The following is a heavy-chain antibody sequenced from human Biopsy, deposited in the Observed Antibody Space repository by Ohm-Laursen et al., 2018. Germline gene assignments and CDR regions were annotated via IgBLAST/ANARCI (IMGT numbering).Heavy chain of an antibody. D-gene: IGHD2/OR15-2a*01. Sequence: RSLRLSCAASGFTFSNSGMHWVRQAPGKGLEWVAAISYDGSKTDYGDSVKGRLNISRDNSKNTLDLQMSSLRVEDTAVYFCAKDKGTFNFYYYGMDVWGQGTTVTVS. J-gene: IGHJ6*02. CDR1: GFTFSNSG. CDR3: AKDKGTFNFYYYGMDV. CDR2: ISYDGSKT. V-gene: IGHV3-30*18.